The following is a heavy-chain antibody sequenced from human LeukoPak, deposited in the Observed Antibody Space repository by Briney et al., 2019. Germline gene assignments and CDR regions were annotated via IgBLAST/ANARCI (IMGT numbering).Heavy chain of an antibody. CDR1: GFRFSSYE. V-gene: IGHV3-48*03. D-gene: IGHD1-14*01. J-gene: IGHJ4*02. CDR2: IGNTGRTI. CDR3: VRGDRYFFDY. Sequence: GSLRLSCAASGFRFSSYEMNWVRQAPGRGLEWVSYIGNTGRTIYYVDSVKGRFTVSRDNAKNSLYLQMNSLRAEDTAIYYCVRGDRYFFDYWGQGTLVTVSS.